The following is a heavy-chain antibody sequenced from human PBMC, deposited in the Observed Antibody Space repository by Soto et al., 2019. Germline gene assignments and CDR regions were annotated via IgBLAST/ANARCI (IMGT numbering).Heavy chain of an antibody. J-gene: IGHJ5*02. CDR2: ISKSGSII. CDR1: GFSFSDYY. Sequence: QVQLVESGGGLVQPGGSLRLSCAASGFSFSDYYMSWIRQPPGKGLEWVSYISKSGSIIHYADSVKGRFTISRDNAKNSLNLQMNRLRAEDTALYYCARDLSRYSDYYDESSSETWFDPWGQGTLVTVSS. V-gene: IGHV3-11*01. CDR3: ARDLSRYSDYYDESSSETWFDP. D-gene: IGHD3-22*01.